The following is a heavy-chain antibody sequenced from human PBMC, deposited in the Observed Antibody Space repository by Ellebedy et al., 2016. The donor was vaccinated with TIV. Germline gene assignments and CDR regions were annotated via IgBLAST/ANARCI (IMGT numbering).Heavy chain of an antibody. CDR3: AKEAGSGWYEPFDD. CDR2: LIGSGADT. D-gene: IGHD6-19*01. Sequence: GESLKISCAASGFTFSNCGMDWVRQAPGKGLEWVSGLIGSGADTYYADSVKGRFTISRDNSKNTLYLQMNSLRVEDTAVYYCAKEAGSGWYEPFDDWGQGTLVTVSS. V-gene: IGHV3-23*01. CDR1: GFTFSNCG. J-gene: IGHJ4*02.